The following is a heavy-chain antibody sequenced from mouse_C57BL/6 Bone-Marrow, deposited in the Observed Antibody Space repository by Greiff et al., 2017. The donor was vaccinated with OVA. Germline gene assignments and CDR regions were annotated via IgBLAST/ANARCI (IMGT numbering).Heavy chain of an antibody. J-gene: IGHJ2*01. D-gene: IGHD4-1*01. CDR3: ARGSTGTPLTDY. CDR1: GYTFTSYW. CDR2: IDPSDSYT. V-gene: IGHV1-69*01. Sequence: QVQLQQPGAELVMPGASVKLSCKASGYTFTSYWMHWVKQRPGQGLEWIGEIDPSDSYTNYNQKFKGKSTLTVDKSSSTAYMQLSSLTSEDSAVYYCARGSTGTPLTDYWGQGTTLTVSS.